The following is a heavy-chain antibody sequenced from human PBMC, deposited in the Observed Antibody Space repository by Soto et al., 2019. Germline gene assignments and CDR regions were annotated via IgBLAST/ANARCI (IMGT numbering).Heavy chain of an antibody. Sequence: GGSLRLSCAGSGFTLDTAWMSWVRQAPGKGLEWVGRIKKKSDGGTTDYAAPVKGRFTISKDESKNTLYLQMNSLKSEDTAMYYCTTGIGTIDYRGPGTVVPVSS. CDR3: TTGIGTIDY. D-gene: IGHD3-10*01. V-gene: IGHV3-15*01. CDR2: IKKKSDGGTT. J-gene: IGHJ4*02. CDR1: GFTLDTAW.